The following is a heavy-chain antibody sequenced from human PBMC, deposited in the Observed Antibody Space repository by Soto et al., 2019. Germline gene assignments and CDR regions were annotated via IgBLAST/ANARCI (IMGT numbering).Heavy chain of an antibody. CDR1: GYTFTSYG. Sequence: QVQLVQSEGELRQPGASVTVSCRASGYTFTSYGIIWVRQAPGQGLEWMGYISPNSGATTYAQNLQGRLTLTTDSSTSTAYMELRSLSSDDSAIYYCVREMWTLSGPQNFLDYWGLGALVTVSS. V-gene: IGHV1-18*01. CDR2: ISPNSGAT. D-gene: IGHD6-25*01. J-gene: IGHJ4*02. CDR3: VREMWTLSGPQNFLDY.